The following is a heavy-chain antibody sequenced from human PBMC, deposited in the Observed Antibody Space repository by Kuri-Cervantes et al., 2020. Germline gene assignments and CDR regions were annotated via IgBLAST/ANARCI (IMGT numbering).Heavy chain of an antibody. CDR2: ISSSSSTI. J-gene: IGHJ4*02. Sequence: GGSLRLSCAASGFTFSSYSMNWVRQAPGKGLEWVSYISSSSSTIYYADSVKGRFTISRDNAKNSLYLQMNSLRAEDTAVYYCARVMIMFGGVIDSFDYWGQGTLVTVSS. CDR3: ARVMIMFGGVIDSFDY. CDR1: GFTFSSYS. V-gene: IGHV3-48*01. D-gene: IGHD3-16*02.